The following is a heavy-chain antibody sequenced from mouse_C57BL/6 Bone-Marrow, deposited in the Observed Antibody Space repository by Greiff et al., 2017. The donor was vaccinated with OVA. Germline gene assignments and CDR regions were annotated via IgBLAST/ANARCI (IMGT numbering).Heavy chain of an antibody. CDR1: GFNIKDDY. CDR3: TSYGYDVPWFAY. D-gene: IGHD2-2*01. V-gene: IGHV14-4*01. CDR2: IDPENGDT. Sequence: EVKLQESGAELVRPGASVKLSCTASGFNIKDDYMHWVKQRPEQGLEWIGWIDPENGDTEYASKFQGKATITADPSSNTAYLQLSSLTSEDTAVYYCTSYGYDVPWFAYWGQGTLVTVSA. J-gene: IGHJ3*01.